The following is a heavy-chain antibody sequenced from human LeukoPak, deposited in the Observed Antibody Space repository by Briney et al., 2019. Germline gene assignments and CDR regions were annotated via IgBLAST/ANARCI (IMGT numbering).Heavy chain of an antibody. CDR3: ARHWEVYYYGTASYYNGWFDP. V-gene: IGHV4-39*01. J-gene: IGHJ5*02. CDR1: GGSISISDSY. CDR2: IFYSGNT. Sequence: SETLSLTRSVSGGSISISDSYWGCIRQPPGKGLEWIGRIFYSGNTHYNASLSRRTTITVDTTQNQFSPTLSSLTAADSAADYSARHWEVYYYGTASYYNGWFDPWGQGTLVSVSS. D-gene: IGHD3-10*01.